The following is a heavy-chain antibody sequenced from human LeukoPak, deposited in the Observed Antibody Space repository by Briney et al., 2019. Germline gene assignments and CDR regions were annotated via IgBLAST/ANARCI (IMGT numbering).Heavy chain of an antibody. Sequence: SETLSLTCTVSGGSISSSSYYWGWIRQPPGKGLEWIGTMYYSGSSYYNPSLKSRVTISVDTSKNQFSLRLSSVTAADTAMYYCASDGYGSGSYWYYWGQGTLVTVSS. D-gene: IGHD3-10*01. CDR1: GGSISSSSYY. V-gene: IGHV4-39*07. CDR3: ASDGYGSGSYWYY. J-gene: IGHJ4*02. CDR2: MYYSGSS.